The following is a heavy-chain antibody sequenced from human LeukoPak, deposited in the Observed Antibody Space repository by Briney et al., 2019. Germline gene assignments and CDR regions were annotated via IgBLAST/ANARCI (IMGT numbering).Heavy chain of an antibody. J-gene: IGHJ5*02. CDR3: ANAGGLNWFDP. Sequence: GGSLRLSCAASGFTFSSYGMHWVRQAPGKGLEWVAVIWYDGSNKYYADSVKGRFTISRDNSKNTLYLQMNSLRAEDTAVYYCANAGGLNWFDPWGQGTLVTVSS. CDR2: IWYDGSNK. V-gene: IGHV3-33*06. D-gene: IGHD3-16*01. CDR1: GFTFSSYG.